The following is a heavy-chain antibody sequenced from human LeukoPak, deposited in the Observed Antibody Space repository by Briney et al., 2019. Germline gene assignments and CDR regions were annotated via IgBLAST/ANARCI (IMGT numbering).Heavy chain of an antibody. J-gene: IGHJ4*02. V-gene: IGHV1-18*01. CDR1: GYTLTSYG. D-gene: IGHD5-24*01. CDR2: ISAYNGNT. CDR3: ARIMDGYNSGYFDD. Sequence: ASVKVSCKASGYTLTSYGISWVRQAPGQGLEWMGWISAYNGNTNYAQKLQGRVTMTTDTSTSTAYMELRSLRSDDTAVYYCARIMDGYNSGYFDDWGQGTLATVSS.